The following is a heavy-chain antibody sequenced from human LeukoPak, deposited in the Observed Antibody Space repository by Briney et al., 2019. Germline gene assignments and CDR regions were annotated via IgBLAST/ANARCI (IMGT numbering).Heavy chain of an antibody. Sequence: PRRSLRLSCAASGFTFSSYGMHWVRQAPGKGLEWVAVTWYDGSNKYYADSVKGRFTISRDNSKNTLYLQMNSLRAEDTAVYYCASVSSSSSNYYFDYWGQGTLVTVSS. CDR2: TWYDGSNK. CDR1: GFTFSSYG. CDR3: ASVSSSSSNYYFDY. V-gene: IGHV3-33*01. D-gene: IGHD6-6*01. J-gene: IGHJ4*02.